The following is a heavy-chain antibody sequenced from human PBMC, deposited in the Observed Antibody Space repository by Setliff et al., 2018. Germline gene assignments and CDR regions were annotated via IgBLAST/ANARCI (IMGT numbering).Heavy chain of an antibody. V-gene: IGHV1-8*02. CDR1: GYTFTSYD. Sequence: ASVKVSCKASGYTFTSYDINWVRQATGQGLEWMGWMNPNSGNTGYAQKFQGRVTMTRNTSISTAYMDLSSLRFEDAAVYYCARAQSWSGGPYYFDNWGQGTLVTVS. J-gene: IGHJ4*02. CDR2: MNPNSGNT. D-gene: IGHD3-3*01. CDR3: ARAQSWSGGPYYFDN.